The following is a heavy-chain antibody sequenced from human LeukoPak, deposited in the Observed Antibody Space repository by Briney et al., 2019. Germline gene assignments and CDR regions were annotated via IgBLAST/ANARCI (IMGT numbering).Heavy chain of an antibody. CDR3: AGARVRDIVVQWAAFDI. D-gene: IGHD2-15*01. V-gene: IGHV4-4*02. CDR2: IYTSGST. Sequence: PSGTLSLTCAVSGGSISSSNWWSWVRQPPGKGLEWIGRIYTSGSTNYNPSLKSRVTMSVDTSKNQFSLKLSSVTAADTAVYYCAGARVRDIVVQWAAFDIWGQGTMVTVSS. CDR1: GGSISSSNW. J-gene: IGHJ3*02.